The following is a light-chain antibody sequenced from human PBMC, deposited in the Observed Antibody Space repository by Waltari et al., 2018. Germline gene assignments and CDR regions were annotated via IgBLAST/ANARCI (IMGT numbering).Light chain of an antibody. CDR3: CSYAVNRVL. J-gene: IGLJ2*01. V-gene: IGLV2-23*02. Sequence: QSALNQPASVSGSTGQSITLSCTGTSSAIGGYDFVSWYQQHPGKVPKLLIYEVSKWPSGVSNRFSGSKSGNTASLTISGLQAEDEADYYCCSYAVNRVLFGGGTKLTV. CDR2: EVS. CDR1: SSAIGGYDF.